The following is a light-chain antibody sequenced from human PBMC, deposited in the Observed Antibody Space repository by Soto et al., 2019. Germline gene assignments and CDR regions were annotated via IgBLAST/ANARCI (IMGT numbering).Light chain of an antibody. V-gene: IGLV2-14*01. CDR2: EVN. CDR3: TSYTDSRTYV. CDR1: SSDVGGYNY. J-gene: IGLJ1*01. Sequence: QSVLTQPASVSGSPGQSITISCTGTSSDVGGYNYVSWYQQHPGKVPKLMIYEVNNRPSGVSNRFSGSKSGNTASLAISGLQAEDEADYYCTSYTDSRTYVFGSGTKVTVL.